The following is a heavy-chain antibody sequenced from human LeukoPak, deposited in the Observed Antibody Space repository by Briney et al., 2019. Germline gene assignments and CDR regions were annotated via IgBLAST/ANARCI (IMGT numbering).Heavy chain of an antibody. CDR3: AKGPLRGTAAAIDY. CDR2: ISYDGRNE. Sequence: GSLRLSCAASGFTFNNYGMHWVRQAPGKGLEWVAVISYDGRNEHYPDSVKGRFTISRDISTDTLWLQMDSLRTEDTAVYYCAKGPLRGTAAAIDYWGQGTLVTVSS. V-gene: IGHV3-30*18. CDR1: GFTFNNYG. D-gene: IGHD2-2*01. J-gene: IGHJ4*02.